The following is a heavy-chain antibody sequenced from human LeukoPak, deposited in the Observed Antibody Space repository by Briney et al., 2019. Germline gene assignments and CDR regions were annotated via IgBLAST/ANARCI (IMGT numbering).Heavy chain of an antibody. CDR2: INIDGATT. V-gene: IGHV3-74*01. CDR3: VRGAVGTGVWFDP. J-gene: IGHJ5*02. CDR1: GFTFSGYW. Sequence: PGGSLRLSCAASGFTFSGYWMHWVRQAPGKGLEWVSRINIDGATTNYADSVKGRFTISRDNAKNTLHLQMNSLRADDTAVYYCVRGAVGTGVWFDPWGQGTLATVSS. D-gene: IGHD1-26*01.